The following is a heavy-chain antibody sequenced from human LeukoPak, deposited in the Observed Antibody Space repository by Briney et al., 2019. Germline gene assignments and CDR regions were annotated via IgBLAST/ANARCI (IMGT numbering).Heavy chain of an antibody. Sequence: SETLSLTCAVYGGSFSGYYWSWIRQPPGKGLEWIGEINHSGSTNYNPSLKSRVTISVDTSKNQFSLKLSSVTAADTAVYYCARTGIAAAGSLYDYWGQGTLVTVSS. CDR2: INHSGST. D-gene: IGHD6-13*01. J-gene: IGHJ4*02. CDR1: GGSFSGYY. CDR3: ARTGIAAAGSLYDY. V-gene: IGHV4-34*01.